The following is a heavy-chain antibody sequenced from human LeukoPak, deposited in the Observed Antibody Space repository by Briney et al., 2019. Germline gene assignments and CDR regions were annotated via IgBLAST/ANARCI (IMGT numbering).Heavy chain of an antibody. V-gene: IGHV3-21*01. J-gene: IGHJ6*03. D-gene: IGHD2-15*01. CDR3: ARGVVVVAATRGRYMDV. Sequence: PGGSLRLSCAASGFTFSSYSMNWVRQAPGKGLEWVSSISSSSRYIYYADSVKGRFTISRDNTKNSLYLQMNSLRAEDTAVYYCARGVVVVAATRGRYMDVWGKGTTVTVSS. CDR1: GFTFSSYS. CDR2: ISSSSRYI.